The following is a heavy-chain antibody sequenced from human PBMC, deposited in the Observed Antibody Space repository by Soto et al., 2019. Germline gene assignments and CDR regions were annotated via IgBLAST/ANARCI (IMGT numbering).Heavy chain of an antibody. CDR2: IRGDGTGA. CDR1: GFTFSSYA. CDR3: AKIPVMTTVTHYFVG. Sequence: EVQLLESGGALVQPGGSLRLSCAASGFTFSSYAMAWVRQAPGRGLEWVSAIRGDGTGAHYADSVKGRFTSSRDNSNNTLYLLMNSLRVEDAAIYYCAKIPVMTTVTHYFVGWGQGTLVTVSS. J-gene: IGHJ4*02. D-gene: IGHD4-17*01. V-gene: IGHV3-23*01.